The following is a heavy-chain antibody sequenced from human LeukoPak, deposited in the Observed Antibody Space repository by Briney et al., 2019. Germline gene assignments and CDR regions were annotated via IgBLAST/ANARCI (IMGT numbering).Heavy chain of an antibody. J-gene: IGHJ5*02. CDR3: ARGYTYAGWWFDP. CDR1: GGTFSSYT. D-gene: IGHD6-13*01. Sequence: ASVKVSCKASGGTFSSYTISWVRQAPGQGLEWMGRIIPILGIANYAQKFQGRVTITADKSTSTAYMELSSLRSEDTAVYYCARGYTYAGWWFDPWGQGTLVTVSS. V-gene: IGHV1-69*02. CDR2: IIPILGIA.